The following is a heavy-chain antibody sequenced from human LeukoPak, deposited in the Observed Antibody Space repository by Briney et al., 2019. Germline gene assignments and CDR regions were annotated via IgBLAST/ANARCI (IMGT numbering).Heavy chain of an antibody. CDR2: ISGSGGST. D-gene: IGHD4-17*01. CDR1: GFTFSSYA. V-gene: IGHV3-23*01. CDR3: ANDGHDYGDYNWFDP. J-gene: IGHJ5*02. Sequence: GGSLRLSCAASGFTFSSYAMSWVRQAPGKGLEWVSAISGSGGSTYYADSVKGRFAISRDNSKNTLYLQMNSLRAEDTAVYYCANDGHDYGDYNWFDPWGQRTLVTVSS.